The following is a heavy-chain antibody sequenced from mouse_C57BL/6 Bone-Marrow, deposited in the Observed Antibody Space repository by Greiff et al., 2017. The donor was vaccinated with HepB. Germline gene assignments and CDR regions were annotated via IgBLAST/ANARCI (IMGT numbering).Heavy chain of an antibody. CDR1: GYTFTSYT. V-gene: IGHV1-4*01. Sequence: VQLQQSGAELARHGASVKMSCKASGYTFTSYTMHWVKQRPGQGLEWIGYINPSSGYTKYNQKFKDKATLTADKSSSTAYMQLSSLTSEDSAVYYCERARSVDVWGTGTTVTVSS. CDR3: ERARSVDV. J-gene: IGHJ1*03. D-gene: IGHD1-1*01. CDR2: INPSSGYT.